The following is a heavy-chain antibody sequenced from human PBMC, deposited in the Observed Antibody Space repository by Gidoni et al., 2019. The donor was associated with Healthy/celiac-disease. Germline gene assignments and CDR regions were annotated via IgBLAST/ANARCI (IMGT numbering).Heavy chain of an antibody. J-gene: IGHJ4*02. Sequence: SSYIYYADSVKGRFTKSRDNAKNSLYLQMNSLRAEDTAVYYCARDCCGSTNAFDYWGQGTLVTVSS. CDR2: SSYI. CDR3: ARDCCGSTNAFDY. D-gene: IGHD2-21*01. V-gene: IGHV3-21*01.